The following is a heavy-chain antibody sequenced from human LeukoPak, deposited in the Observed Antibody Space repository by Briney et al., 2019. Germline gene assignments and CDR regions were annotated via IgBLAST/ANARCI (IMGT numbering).Heavy chain of an antibody. CDR3: AREHADYYYDSSGQLGLLGDY. J-gene: IGHJ4*02. CDR1: GFTFSSYS. Sequence: PGGSLRLSCAASGFTFSSYSMNWVRQAPGKGLEWVSSISSSSSYIYYADSVKGRFTISRDKAKNSLYLQMNSLRAEDTAVYYCAREHADYYYDSSGQLGLLGDYWGQGTLVTVSS. V-gene: IGHV3-21*01. CDR2: ISSSSSYI. D-gene: IGHD3-22*01.